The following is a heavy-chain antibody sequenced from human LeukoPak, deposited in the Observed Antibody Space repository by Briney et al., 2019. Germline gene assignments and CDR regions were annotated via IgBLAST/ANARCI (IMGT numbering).Heavy chain of an antibody. CDR3: ARHGYYYYTSDYFGY. V-gene: IGHV4-39*01. D-gene: IGHD3-22*01. J-gene: IGHJ4*02. CDR2: TYYSGTT. CDR1: GGSISSSFYY. Sequence: PSETLSLTCTVSGGSISSSFYYWGWLRQPPGKGLEWIGSTYYSGTTYYKPSLKSRVSVSVDTSKNQLSLNLTSVTAADTALYYCARHGYYYYTSDYFGYWGEGIMVTVSS.